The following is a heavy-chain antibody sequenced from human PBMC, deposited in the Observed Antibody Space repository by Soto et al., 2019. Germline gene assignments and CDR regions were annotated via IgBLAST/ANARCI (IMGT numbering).Heavy chain of an antibody. V-gene: IGHV3-7*01. Sequence: PGGSLRLSCRTSGLTLRTYLMSCVRQAPGKGLEWVANIKTDGSEEYYADSVEGRFTISRDNTKNSLYLQMNSLRADDTAMYYCATFHDSHRETYRFRHWGQGTLVTVSS. CDR2: IKTDGSEE. J-gene: IGHJ4*02. CDR3: ATFHDSHRETYRFRH. CDR1: GLTLRTYL. D-gene: IGHD3-16*02.